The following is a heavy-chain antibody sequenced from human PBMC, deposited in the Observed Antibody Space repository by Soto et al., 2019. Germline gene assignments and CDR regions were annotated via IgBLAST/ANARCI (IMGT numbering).Heavy chain of an antibody. CDR1: GFTFSSYS. CDR2: ISCNGSNK. V-gene: IGHV3-30*03. D-gene: IGHD3-3*01. Sequence: GGSLRLSCAASGFTFSSYSMNWVRQAPGKGLEWVAVISCNGSNKYYADSVKGRFTISRDNSKNTLYLQMNSLRAEDTAVYYCASIGYDFWSGYPSRFFDYWGQGTLVTVSS. CDR3: ASIGYDFWSGYPSRFFDY. J-gene: IGHJ4*02.